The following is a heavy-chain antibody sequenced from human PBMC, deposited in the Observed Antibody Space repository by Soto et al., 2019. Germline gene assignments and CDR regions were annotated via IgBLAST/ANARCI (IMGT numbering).Heavy chain of an antibody. CDR3: ARGPLTGLLPYSSWFDP. V-gene: IGHV1-18*01. CDR1: GYTFTSYG. J-gene: IGHJ5*02. CDR2: ISAYNGNT. Sequence: ASVKVSCKASGYTFTSYGISWVRQAPGQRLEWMGWISAYNGNTNYAQKHQGRVTMTTDTSTSTAYMELRSLRSADTAVYSCARGPLTGLLPYSSWFDPGGRGPLVTVSS. D-gene: IGHD3-9*01.